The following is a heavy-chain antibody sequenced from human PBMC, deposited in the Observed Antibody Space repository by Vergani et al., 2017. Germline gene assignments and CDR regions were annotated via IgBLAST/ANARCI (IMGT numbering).Heavy chain of an antibody. Sequence: QVQLVQSGAEVKKPGSSVKVSCKASGGTFSSYAISWVRQAPGQGLEWMGRIIPILGIANYAQKFQGRVTITPDKSTSTAYMELSSLRSEDTAVYYCARGDSVVAYNWFDPWGQGTLVTVSS. CDR2: IIPILGIA. J-gene: IGHJ5*02. CDR1: GGTFSSYA. V-gene: IGHV1-69*04. CDR3: ARGDSVVAYNWFDP. D-gene: IGHD2-15*01.